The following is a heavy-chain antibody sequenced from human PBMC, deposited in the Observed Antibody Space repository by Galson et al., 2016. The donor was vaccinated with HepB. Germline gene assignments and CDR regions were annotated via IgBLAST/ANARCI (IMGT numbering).Heavy chain of an antibody. V-gene: IGHV3-53*01. CDR1: GFTVSSSY. CDR2: IYSGGTA. CDR3: ARVPGYYYGMDV. J-gene: IGHJ6*02. Sequence: SLRLSCAASGFTVSSSYMNWVRRAPGKGLEWVSVIYSGGTACSADSGGSTSYAYADSVKGRFTISRDNSKNTLYLQMNSLRTEDTAVYYCARVPGYYYGMDVWGQGTTVTVSS.